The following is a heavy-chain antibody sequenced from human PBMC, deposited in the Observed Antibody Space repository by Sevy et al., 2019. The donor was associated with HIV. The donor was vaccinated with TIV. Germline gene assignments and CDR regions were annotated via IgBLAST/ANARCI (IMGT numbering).Heavy chain of an antibody. J-gene: IGHJ4*02. V-gene: IGHV3-7*04. Sequence: GGSLRLSCAASGFGFSGTWMNWVRQAPGKGLEWVAIISPEGSRIDYADSVKGRLIISRANANGSVSLQMNSLRVEDMGVYYCAKDRGWKTFDYWGQGALVTVSS. CDR3: AKDRGWKTFDY. D-gene: IGHD3-10*01. CDR1: GFGFSGTW. CDR2: ISPEGSRI.